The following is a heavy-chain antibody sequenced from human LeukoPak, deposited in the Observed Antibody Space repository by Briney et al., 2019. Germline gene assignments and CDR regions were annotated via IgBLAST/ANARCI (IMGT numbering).Heavy chain of an antibody. V-gene: IGHV1-46*01. Sequence: ASVKVSCKASGYTFTTYYIHWVRQAPGQGLEWMGIISPSGGSTSYAQKFQGRVTMTRDTSTSTVYMELSSLRSEDTAVYYCTRTCYYDSSGYYYGRDAFDIWGQGTMVTVSS. CDR2: ISPSGGST. CDR1: GYTFTTYY. J-gene: IGHJ3*02. CDR3: TRTCYYDSSGYYYGRDAFDI. D-gene: IGHD3-22*01.